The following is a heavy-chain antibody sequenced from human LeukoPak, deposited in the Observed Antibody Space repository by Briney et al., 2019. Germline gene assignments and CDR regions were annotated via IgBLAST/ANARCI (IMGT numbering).Heavy chain of an antibody. V-gene: IGHV3-23*01. CDR1: GLTFHTYA. CDR3: ATDLWGGSHLRAEF. J-gene: IGHJ4*02. Sequence: GGSLRLSCVASGLTFHTYAMSCVRQAPGKTLECGSAISPGGDRTYYADSLKGRFTISRDNSKNTVYMQIDRLRVADTAISSCATDLWGGSHLRAEFWGQGTLVTVSS. CDR2: ISPGGDRT. D-gene: IGHD3-16*01.